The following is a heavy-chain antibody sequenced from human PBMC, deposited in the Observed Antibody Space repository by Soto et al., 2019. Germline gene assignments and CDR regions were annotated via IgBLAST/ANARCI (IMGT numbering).Heavy chain of an antibody. V-gene: IGHV3-30*04. CDR3: ARAPGIALANPHY. Sequence: QVQLVESGGGVVPPGRSLRLSCAASGFTFIAYAMHWVRQAPGKGLEWVAVISYDGSNKYYADSVKGRFTISRDNSKNTLYLQMNSLRVEDTAVYYCARAPGIALANPHYWGQGTLVTVSS. CDR2: ISYDGSNK. J-gene: IGHJ4*02. CDR1: GFTFIAYA. D-gene: IGHD6-19*01.